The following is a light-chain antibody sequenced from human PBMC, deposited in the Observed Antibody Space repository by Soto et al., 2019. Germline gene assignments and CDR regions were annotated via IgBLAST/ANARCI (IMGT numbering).Light chain of an antibody. CDR1: SSDIGSYNF. Sequence: QSALTQPASVSGSPGQSITISCTGTSSDIGSYNFVSWYQQHPAKAPKLMIYDVSNRPSGVSNRFSGSKSGNTASLTISGLQAEDEADYYCNSYTNNNTWVFGGGTKLTVL. CDR3: NSYTNNNTWV. CDR2: DVS. V-gene: IGLV2-14*01. J-gene: IGLJ3*02.